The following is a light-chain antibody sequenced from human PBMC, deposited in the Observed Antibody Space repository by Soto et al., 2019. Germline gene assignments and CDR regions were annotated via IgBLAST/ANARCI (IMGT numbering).Light chain of an antibody. Sequence: QSALTQPASVSGSPGQSITISCTGTSSDVGSYYFVSWYQHHPGKAPKLMIYEGTKRPSGVSNRFSGSKSGNTASLTISGLQAEDEDDYYCCSYAGSYTSYVFGTGTKLTVL. J-gene: IGLJ1*01. CDR3: CSYAGSYTSYV. V-gene: IGLV2-23*01. CDR2: EGT. CDR1: SSDVGSYYF.